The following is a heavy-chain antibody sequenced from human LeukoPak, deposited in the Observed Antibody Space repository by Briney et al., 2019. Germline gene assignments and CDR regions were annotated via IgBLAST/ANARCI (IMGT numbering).Heavy chain of an antibody. CDR2: IYYSGST. Sequence: PSETLSLTCTVSGGSISSSSYYWGWIRQPPGKGLEWIGSIYYSGSTYYNPSLKSRVTISVDTSKNQFSLKLSSVTAADTAVYYCARQSFCIAAAGIDWGQGTLVTVSS. J-gene: IGHJ4*02. V-gene: IGHV4-39*01. D-gene: IGHD6-13*01. CDR3: ARQSFCIAAAGID. CDR1: GGSISSSSYY.